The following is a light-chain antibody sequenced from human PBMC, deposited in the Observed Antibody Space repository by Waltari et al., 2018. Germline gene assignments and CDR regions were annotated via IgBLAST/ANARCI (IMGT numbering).Light chain of an antibody. J-gene: IGKJ3*01. CDR2: WAS. CDR3: QQYYSMPLT. CDR1: PSVFYSSNNKND. Sequence: DIVMTQSPDSLAVSLGERVSINCKSSPSVFYSSNNKNDLAWYQQKPGQPPKLLMYWASSREFGVPKRFSASGSGTDFTLTISSLEADDVAIYYCQQYYSMPLTFGPGTTVEI. V-gene: IGKV4-1*01.